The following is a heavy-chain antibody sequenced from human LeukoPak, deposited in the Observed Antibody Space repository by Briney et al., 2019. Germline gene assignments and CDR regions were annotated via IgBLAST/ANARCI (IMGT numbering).Heavy chain of an antibody. J-gene: IGHJ4*02. CDR2: ISAYNGNT. D-gene: IGHD3-22*01. CDR3: ARDAFTYYYDSSGPGAFDY. V-gene: IGHV1-18*01. CDR1: GYTFTSYG. Sequence: GASVKVSCKASGYTFTSYGISWVRQAPGQGLEWMAWISAYNGNTNYAQKLQGRVTMTTDTSTSTAYMELRSLRSDNTAVYYCARDAFTYYYDSSGPGAFDYWGQGTLVTVSS.